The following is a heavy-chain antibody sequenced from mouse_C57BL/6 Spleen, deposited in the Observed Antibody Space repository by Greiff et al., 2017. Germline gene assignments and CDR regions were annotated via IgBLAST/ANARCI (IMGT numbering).Heavy chain of an antibody. CDR1: GFTFSDYG. D-gene: IGHD2-3*01. CDR2: ISNLAYSI. Sequence: EVMLVESGGGLVQPGGSLKLSCAASGFTFSDYGMAWVRQAPRKGPAWVAFISNLAYSIYYADTVTGRFTISRENAKNTLYLEMSSLRSEDTAMYYCARQYDGYFFDYWGQGTTLTVSS. CDR3: ARQYDGYFFDY. V-gene: IGHV5-15*01. J-gene: IGHJ2*01.